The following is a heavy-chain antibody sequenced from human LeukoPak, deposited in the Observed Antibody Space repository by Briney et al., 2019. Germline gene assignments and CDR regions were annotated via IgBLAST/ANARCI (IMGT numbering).Heavy chain of an antibody. CDR2: MTGSGD. CDR3: AKSRLPYDSTGYYSFDF. J-gene: IGHJ4*02. D-gene: IGHD3-22*01. V-gene: IGHV3-23*01. CDR1: GFTFSNYA. Sequence: PAGSLRLSCAAAGFTFSNYAMTWVRQAPGKGLEWVSSMTGSGDKYAETVKGRFTISRDNSKNTPYLQMNSLRADDTAVYYCAKSRLPYDSTGYYSFDFWGQGTLVTVSS.